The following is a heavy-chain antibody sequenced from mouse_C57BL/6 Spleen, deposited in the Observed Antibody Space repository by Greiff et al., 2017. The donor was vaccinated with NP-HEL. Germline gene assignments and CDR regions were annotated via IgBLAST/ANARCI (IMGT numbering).Heavy chain of an antibody. V-gene: IGHV1-69*01. CDR2: IDPSDSYT. CDR3: ARNWDY. J-gene: IGHJ2*01. D-gene: IGHD4-1*01. Sequence: QVQLQQPGAELVMPGASVKLSCKASGYTFTSYWMHWVKQRPGPGLEWIGEIDPSDSYTNYNQKVKGKSTLTVDKSSSTAYMQLSSLTSEDSAVYYCARNWDYWGQGTTLTVSS. CDR1: GYTFTSYW.